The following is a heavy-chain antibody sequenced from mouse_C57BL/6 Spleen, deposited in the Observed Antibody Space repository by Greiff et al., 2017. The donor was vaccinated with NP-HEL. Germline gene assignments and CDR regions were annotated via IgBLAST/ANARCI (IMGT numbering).Heavy chain of an antibody. Sequence: EVQLHQSGAELVRPGASVKLSCTASGFNIKDDYMHWVKQRPEQGLEWIGWIDPENGDTEYASKFQGKATITADTSSNTAYLQLSSLTSEDTAVYYCTSNWSFAYWGQGTLVTVSA. V-gene: IGHV14-4*01. CDR1: GFNIKDDY. CDR2: IDPENGDT. CDR3: TSNWSFAY. D-gene: IGHD4-1*01. J-gene: IGHJ3*01.